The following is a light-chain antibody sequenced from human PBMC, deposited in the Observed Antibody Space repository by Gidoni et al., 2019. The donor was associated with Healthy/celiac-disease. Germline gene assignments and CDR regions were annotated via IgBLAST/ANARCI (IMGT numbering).Light chain of an antibody. CDR1: QSISSY. CDR2: AAS. CDR3: QQSYSTLSIT. V-gene: IGKV1-39*01. Sequence: DIQMTQSPSSLSASVGDRVTITCRASQSISSYLNWYQQKPGKAPKLLIYAASSLQSGVPSRFSGSGSGTDFTLTISSLQTEDFATDYCQQSYSTLSITFGQGTRLEIK. J-gene: IGKJ5*01.